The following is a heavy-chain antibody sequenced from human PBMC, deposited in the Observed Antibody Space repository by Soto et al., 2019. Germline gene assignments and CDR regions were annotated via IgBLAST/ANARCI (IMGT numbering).Heavy chain of an antibody. CDR2: VFHSGSA. V-gene: IGHV4-4*02. Sequence: QLQLHESGPGLVKPSGTLSLTCGLSGDSLTTPVWWTWVRLRPGKGLEWIGEVFHSGSANYNPSLQSRVTISVDKSTNQFSLRLSSVTAADTAVYYCARKAWTRLDYWGQGALVTVSS. J-gene: IGHJ4*02. CDR3: ARKAWTRLDY. D-gene: IGHD1-1*01. CDR1: GDSLTTPVW.